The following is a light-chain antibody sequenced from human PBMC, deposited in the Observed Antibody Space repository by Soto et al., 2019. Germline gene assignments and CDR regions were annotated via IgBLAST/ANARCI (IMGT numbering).Light chain of an antibody. Sequence: DIQLTQSPSFLSASVGDRVTITCRASQAISSSLAWYQHNPGNAPKLLIYAASTLQNGVPSSFSGSGSGTEFTLTISSLQPEDFATYYCQPLNDYRYTFGQGTKVEIK. V-gene: IGKV1-9*01. CDR2: AAS. CDR3: QPLNDYRYT. CDR1: QAISSS. J-gene: IGKJ2*01.